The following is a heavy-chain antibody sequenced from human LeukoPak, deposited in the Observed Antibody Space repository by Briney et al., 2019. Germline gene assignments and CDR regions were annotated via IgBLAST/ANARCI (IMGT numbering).Heavy chain of an antibody. V-gene: IGHV4-31*03. Sequence: PSQTLFLTCTVSGDSISSGGYYWSWIRQHPGKGLEWIGYIYYSGSTFYNPSLKSRVTISVDTSKNQFSLRLSSVTAADTAVYYCAREPRGGGYSFDYWGQGTLVTVSS. J-gene: IGHJ4*02. CDR1: GDSISSGGYY. CDR3: AREPRGGGYSFDY. D-gene: IGHD5-12*01. CDR2: IYYSGST.